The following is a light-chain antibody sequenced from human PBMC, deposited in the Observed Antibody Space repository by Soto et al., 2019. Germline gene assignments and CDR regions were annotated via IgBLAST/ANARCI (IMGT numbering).Light chain of an antibody. V-gene: IGKV3-20*01. CDR3: HQYGSSLGT. CDR2: DAV. J-gene: IGKJ2*01. CDR1: QSVSSY. Sequence: EIVLTQSPATLSLSPGERATLSCRASQSVSSYLAWYQQRAGQAPRLLIYDAVRRATGIPDRFSGSGSGTDFTLTISRLEPEDFAVYYCHQYGSSLGTFGQGT.